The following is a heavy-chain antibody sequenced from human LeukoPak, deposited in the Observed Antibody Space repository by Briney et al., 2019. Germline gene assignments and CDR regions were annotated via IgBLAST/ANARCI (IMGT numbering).Heavy chain of an antibody. CDR1: GGTFSSYA. V-gene: IGHV1-69*13. CDR2: IIPIFGTA. D-gene: IGHD3-22*01. J-gene: IGHJ5*02. CDR3: ARDQYYDSKGWFDP. Sequence: SVKVSCKASGGTFSSYAISWVRQAPGQGLEWMGGIIPIFGTANYAQKFQGRVTITADESTSTAYMELSSLRSDDTAVYYCARDQYYDSKGWFDPWGQGTLVTVSS.